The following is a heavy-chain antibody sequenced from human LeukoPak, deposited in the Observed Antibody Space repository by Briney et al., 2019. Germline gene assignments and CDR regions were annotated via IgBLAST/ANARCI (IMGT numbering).Heavy chain of an antibody. J-gene: IGHJ3*02. CDR2: IYTSGST. V-gene: IGHV4-4*07. Sequence: SETLSLTCTVSGGSISSYYWSWIRQPAGKGLEWIGRIYTSGSTNYNPSLKSRVTMSVDRSKNQFSLKLSSVTAADTAVYYCARDGYYDSSGYYYDAFDIWGQGTMVTVSS. CDR3: ARDGYYDSSGYYYDAFDI. D-gene: IGHD3-22*01. CDR1: GGSISSYY.